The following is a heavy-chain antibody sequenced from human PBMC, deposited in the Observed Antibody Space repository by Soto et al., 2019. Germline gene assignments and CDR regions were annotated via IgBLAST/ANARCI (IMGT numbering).Heavy chain of an antibody. CDR1: GYSFTSYW. J-gene: IGHJ4*02. CDR2: IYPGDSDT. Sequence: GESLKISCKGSGYSFTSYWIGWVRQMPGKGLEWMGIIYPGDSDTRYSPSFQGQVTISADKSISTAYLQWSSLKASDTAMYYCARLSYDSSGYYFTSKNYFDYWGQGTLVTVSS. D-gene: IGHD3-22*01. V-gene: IGHV5-51*01. CDR3: ARLSYDSSGYYFTSKNYFDY.